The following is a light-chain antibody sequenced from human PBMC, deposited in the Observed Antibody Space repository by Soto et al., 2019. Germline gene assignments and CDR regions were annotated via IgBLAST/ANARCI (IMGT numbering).Light chain of an antibody. CDR3: MQALQTPNT. CDR2: LGS. J-gene: IGKJ2*01. Sequence: DIVMTQSPLSLPVSPGEPASISCRSSQSLLHNNGDKFLDWYLQKPGQSPQLLIYLGSNRASGVPDRFSGSGSGAYFTLKISTVEAEDVGVYYCMQALQTPNTFGQGTKLEIK. V-gene: IGKV2-28*01. CDR1: QSLLHNNGDKF.